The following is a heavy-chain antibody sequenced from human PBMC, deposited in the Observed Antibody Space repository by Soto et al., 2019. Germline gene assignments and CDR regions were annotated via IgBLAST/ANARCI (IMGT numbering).Heavy chain of an antibody. J-gene: IGHJ6*03. V-gene: IGHV3-30*18. CDR2: ISYAGSNK. D-gene: IGHD3-16*02. CDR1: GFTFSSYG. Sequence: QVQLVESGGGVVQPGRSLRLSCAASGFTFSSYGMHWVRQAPGKGLEWVAVISYAGSNKYYADSVKGRFTISRDNSKNTLYLQMNSLRAEDTAVYYCAKDLGELSSYYYYYMDVWGKGTTVTVSS. CDR3: AKDLGELSSYYYYYMDV.